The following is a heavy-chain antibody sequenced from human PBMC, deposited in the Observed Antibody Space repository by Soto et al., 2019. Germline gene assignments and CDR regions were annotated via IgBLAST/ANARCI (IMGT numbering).Heavy chain of an antibody. Sequence: GGSLRLSCAASGFTFSGYEMNWVRQSPGKGLEWVSYISSSGSTIYYADSVKGRFTISRDNAKNSLYLQMNSLRAEDTAVYYCARPDGIAARPALGWYFDLWGRGTLVTVSS. V-gene: IGHV3-48*03. D-gene: IGHD6-6*01. CDR3: ARPDGIAARPALGWYFDL. CDR1: GFTFSGYE. CDR2: ISSSGSTI. J-gene: IGHJ2*01.